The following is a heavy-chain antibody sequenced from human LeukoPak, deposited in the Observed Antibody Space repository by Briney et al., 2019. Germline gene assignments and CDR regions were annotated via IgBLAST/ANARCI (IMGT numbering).Heavy chain of an antibody. CDR2: ISYDGSNK. Sequence: GRSLRLSCAASGFTFSSYGMHWVRQAPGKGLEWVAVISYDGSNKYYADSVKGRFTISRDNSKNTLYLQMNSLRAEDTAVYYCAKGKTGAGTGGHNFDYWGQGTLVTISS. V-gene: IGHV3-30*18. CDR3: AKGKTGAGTGGHNFDY. J-gene: IGHJ4*02. D-gene: IGHD6-19*01. CDR1: GFTFSSYG.